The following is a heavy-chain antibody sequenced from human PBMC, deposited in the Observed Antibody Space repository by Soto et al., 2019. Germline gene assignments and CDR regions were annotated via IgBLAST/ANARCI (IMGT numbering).Heavy chain of an antibody. Sequence: QVQLVESGGGVVQPGRSLRLSCAASGFTFSSYGMHGVRQAPGKGLEWVAVITYDGSNKYYADSVKGRFTISRDNSKNTLYMQMNSLRVEDTAVYYCAKDWDIVVVTAIRYGMDVWGQGTTVTVSS. CDR2: ITYDGSNK. V-gene: IGHV3-30*18. J-gene: IGHJ6*02. CDR1: GFTFSSYG. CDR3: AKDWDIVVVTAIRYGMDV. D-gene: IGHD2-21*02.